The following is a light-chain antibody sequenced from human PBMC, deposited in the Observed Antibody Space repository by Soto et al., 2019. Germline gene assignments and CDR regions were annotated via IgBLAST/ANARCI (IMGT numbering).Light chain of an antibody. CDR3: TSWTTSTTMI. J-gene: IGLJ2*01. Sequence: LTEPASVSGSPGQSITISCTGTSSDIGAYNFVSWYQQHPGKAPKLMLYDVNIRPSGVSNRFSGSKSGNTASLTISGLQAEDEADYYCTSWTTSTTMIFGGGTKVTVL. CDR2: DVN. V-gene: IGLV2-14*03. CDR1: SSDIGAYNF.